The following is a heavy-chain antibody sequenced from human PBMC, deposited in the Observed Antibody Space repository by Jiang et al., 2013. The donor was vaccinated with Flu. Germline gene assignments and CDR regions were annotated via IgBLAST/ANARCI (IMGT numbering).Heavy chain of an antibody. CDR1: GASISSYH. D-gene: IGHD3-22*01. Sequence: GLVKPSETLSLTCSVSGASISSYHWSWIRQPPGKGLEWIGYITPMGGTNYNPLFKSRVTISLDTSRNQFSLKLTSVTAADAAVYYCGSSLDNSGFYFMWTWGQGTLVTVSS. CDR3: GSSLDNSGFYFMWT. V-gene: IGHV4-59*01. J-gene: IGHJ4*02. CDR2: ITPMGGT.